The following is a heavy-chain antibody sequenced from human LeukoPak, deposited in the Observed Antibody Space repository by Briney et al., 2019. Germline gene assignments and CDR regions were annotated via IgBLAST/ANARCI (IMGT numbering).Heavy chain of an antibody. J-gene: IGHJ4*02. V-gene: IGHV3-48*03. CDR3: AREVVGATSEFDF. Sequence: GGSLRLSCAASGFTFSSHEMNWVRQAPGKGLEWVSYITSSGSAIYYADSAKGRFTISRDNAKNSLYLQMNSLRADDTALYYCAREVVGATSEFDFWGQGTLVTVSS. CDR1: GFTFSSHE. D-gene: IGHD1-26*01. CDR2: ITSSGSAI.